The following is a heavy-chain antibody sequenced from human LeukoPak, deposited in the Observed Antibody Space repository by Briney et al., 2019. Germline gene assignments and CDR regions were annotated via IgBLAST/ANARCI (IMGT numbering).Heavy chain of an antibody. CDR3: ARVPKIVVVVAARFDY. D-gene: IGHD2-15*01. Sequence: ASVKVSCKVSGYTLTELSMHWVRQAPGKGLEWMGGFDPEDGETIYAQKFQGRVTMTEDTSTDTAYMELSSLRSEDTAVYYCARVPKIVVVVAARFDYWGQGTLVTVSS. CDR2: FDPEDGET. CDR1: GYTLTELS. V-gene: IGHV1-24*01. J-gene: IGHJ4*02.